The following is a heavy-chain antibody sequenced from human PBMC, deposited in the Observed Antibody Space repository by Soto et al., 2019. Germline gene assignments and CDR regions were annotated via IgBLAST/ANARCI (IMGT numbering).Heavy chain of an antibody. D-gene: IGHD2-15*01. CDR3: ARGTQDMATPAGLDY. V-gene: IGHV1-18*04. J-gene: IGHJ4*02. CDR1: GYTFTSYG. CDR2: ISAYNGNT. Sequence: ASVKVSCKVSGYTFTSYGISWVRQAPGQGLEWMGWISAYNGNTNYAQKLQGRVTMTTDTSTSTAYMELRSLRSDDTAVYYCARGTQDMATPAGLDYWGQGTLFTVSS.